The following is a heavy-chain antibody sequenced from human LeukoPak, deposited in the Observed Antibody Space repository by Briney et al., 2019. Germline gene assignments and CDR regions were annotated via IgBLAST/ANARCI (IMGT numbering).Heavy chain of an antibody. CDR2: ISGSGGRT. CDR1: GFTFSNYA. CDR3: ARGPSGYHNT. V-gene: IGHV3-23*01. Sequence: PGGSLRLSCEASGFTFSNYAMSWVRQAPEKGLEWVSTISGSGGRTYYADSVKDRFTVSRDNSKDTLYLQMNSLRAEDTAVYYCARGPSGYHNTGGQGTLVTVSS. D-gene: IGHD5-12*01. J-gene: IGHJ4*02.